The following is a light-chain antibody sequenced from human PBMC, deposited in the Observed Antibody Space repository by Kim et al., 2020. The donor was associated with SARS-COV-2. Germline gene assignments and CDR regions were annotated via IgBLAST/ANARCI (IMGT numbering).Light chain of an antibody. Sequence: SSELTQDSAVSVALGQTVRITCQGDSLRSYYASWYQQKPGQAPVLVIYGKNNRPSGIPDRFSGSSSGNTASLTITGAQAEDEADYYCNSRDSSGTVVFGG. CDR3: NSRDSSGTVV. V-gene: IGLV3-19*01. J-gene: IGLJ2*01. CDR1: SLRSYY. CDR2: GKN.